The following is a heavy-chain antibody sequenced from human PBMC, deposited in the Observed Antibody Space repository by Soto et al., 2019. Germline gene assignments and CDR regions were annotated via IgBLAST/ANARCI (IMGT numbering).Heavy chain of an antibody. CDR3: ASNFDY. J-gene: IGHJ4*02. V-gene: IGHV3-30-3*01. CDR2: ISYDGSNK. CDR1: GFTFSSYA. Sequence: GGSLRLSCAASGFTFSSYAMHWVRQAPGKGLEWVAVISYDGSNKYYADSVKGRFTISRDNSKNTLYLQMNSLRAEDTAVYYCASNFDYWGQGTLVTVSS.